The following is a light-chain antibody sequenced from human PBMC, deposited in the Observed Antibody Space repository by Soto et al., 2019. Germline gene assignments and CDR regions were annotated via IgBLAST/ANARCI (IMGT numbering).Light chain of an antibody. CDR1: SSNIGSNY. V-gene: IGLV1-47*01. CDR2: RNN. CDR3: AAWDDSLSVVV. Sequence: QSVLTQPPSASGTPGQRVTISCSGSSSNIGSNYVYWYQQLPGTAPKLLIYRNNQRPSGVPDRFSGSKSGTSASLPISGLRSEEDADYYSAAWDDSLSVVVFGGGTKLTVL. J-gene: IGLJ2*01.